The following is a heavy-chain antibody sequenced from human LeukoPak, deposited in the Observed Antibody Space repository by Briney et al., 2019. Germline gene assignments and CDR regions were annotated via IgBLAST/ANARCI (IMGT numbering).Heavy chain of an antibody. CDR2: IKQDGSEK. V-gene: IGHV3-7*01. J-gene: IGHJ6*02. CDR1: GFTFSSYW. Sequence: PGGSLRLSCAASGFTFSSYWMSWVRQAPGKGLEWVASIKQDGSEKYYVDSVKGRFTISRDNAKNSLYLQMNSLRAEDTAVYYCARVSRDYYYYYGMDVWGQGTTVTVSS. CDR3: ARVSRDYYYYYGMDV.